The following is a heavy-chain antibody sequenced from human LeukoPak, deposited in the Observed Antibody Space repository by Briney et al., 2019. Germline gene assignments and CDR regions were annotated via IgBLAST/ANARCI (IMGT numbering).Heavy chain of an antibody. CDR3: AKDNIFDY. D-gene: IGHD2/OR15-2a*01. CDR1: GFTFSDYY. CDR2: IRYDGSNK. Sequence: GGSLRLSCAASGFTFSDYYMSWIRQAPGKGLEWVAFIRYDGSNKHYADSVKGRFTISRDNSKNTLYLQMNSLRAEDTAVYYCAKDNIFDYWGQGTLVTVSS. V-gene: IGHV3-30*02. J-gene: IGHJ4*02.